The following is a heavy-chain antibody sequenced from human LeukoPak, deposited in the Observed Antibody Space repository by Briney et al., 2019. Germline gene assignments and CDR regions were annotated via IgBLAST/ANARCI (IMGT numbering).Heavy chain of an antibody. D-gene: IGHD4-11*01. J-gene: IGHJ4*02. CDR1: GFTFSSYS. Sequence: GGSLRLSCAASGFTFSSYSMNWVRQAPGKGLEWVSSISSSSSYIYYADSVKGRFTISRDNAKNSLYLQMNSLRAEDTAVYYCAKAGMTTVTPDYWGQGTLVTVSS. CDR3: AKAGMTTVTPDY. CDR2: ISSSSSYI. V-gene: IGHV3-21*01.